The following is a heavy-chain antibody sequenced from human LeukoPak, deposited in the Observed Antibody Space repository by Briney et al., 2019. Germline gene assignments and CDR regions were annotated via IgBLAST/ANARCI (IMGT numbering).Heavy chain of an antibody. CDR1: GGAFSGYY. D-gene: IGHD3-10*01. CDR2: INHSGST. CDR3: ARGYGSADY. Sequence: SETLSLTCAVYGGAFSGYYWSWIRQPPGKGLEWIGEINHSGSTNYNPSLKSRVTISVDTSKNQFSLKLSSVTAADTAVYYCARGYGSADYWGQGTLVTVSS. V-gene: IGHV4-34*01. J-gene: IGHJ4*02.